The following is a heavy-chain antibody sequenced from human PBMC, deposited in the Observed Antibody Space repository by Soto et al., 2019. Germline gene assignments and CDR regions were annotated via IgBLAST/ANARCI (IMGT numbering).Heavy chain of an antibody. CDR3: ARERSFGADY. V-gene: IGHV1-8*01. J-gene: IGHJ4*02. CDR1: GYTFTSYD. CDR2: MNPNSGNT. Sequence: QVQRVQSGAEVRNPGASGKVSCKASGYTFTSYDINGVRQATGQGLEWMGWMNPNSGNTGYAQKFQGRVTMTRNTSITTVYMELSSLRSEDTAVYYCARERSFGADYWGQGTLVTVSS. D-gene: IGHD3-16*01.